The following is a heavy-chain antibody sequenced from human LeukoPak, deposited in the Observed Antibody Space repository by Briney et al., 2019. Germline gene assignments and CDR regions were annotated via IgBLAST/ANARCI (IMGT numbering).Heavy chain of an antibody. V-gene: IGHV4-61*01. CDR1: GGSVSSGSYY. Sequence: SETLSLTCTVSGGSVSSGSYYWSWIRQPPGKGLEWIGYIYYSGSTNYNPSLKSRVTISVDTSKNQFSLKLNSVTAADTAVYYCAREALGYYGSGSPYDDWGQGTLVTVSS. J-gene: IGHJ4*02. D-gene: IGHD3-10*01. CDR2: IYYSGST. CDR3: AREALGYYGSGSPYDD.